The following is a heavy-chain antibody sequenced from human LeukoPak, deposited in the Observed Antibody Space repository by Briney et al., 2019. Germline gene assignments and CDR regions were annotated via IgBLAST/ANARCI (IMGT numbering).Heavy chain of an antibody. Sequence: ASVTVSFKSSGYTFTGYYMHWVRQAPGQGLEWEGVIIPNSGGTNYAQKFQGRVTMTRDTSISTAYMELSRLRSDDPAVYYCARGSRLGIAVAGDAFDIWGQGTMVTVSS. CDR1: GYTFTGYY. D-gene: IGHD6-19*01. J-gene: IGHJ3*02. CDR3: ARGSRLGIAVAGDAFDI. V-gene: IGHV1-2*02. CDR2: IIPNSGGT.